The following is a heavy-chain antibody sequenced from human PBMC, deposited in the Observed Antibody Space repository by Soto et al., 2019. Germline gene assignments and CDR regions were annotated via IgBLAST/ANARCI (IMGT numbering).Heavy chain of an antibody. V-gene: IGHV3-7*01. CDR3: ARGRYSSTWTDY. D-gene: IGHD6-13*01. J-gene: IGHJ4*02. CDR1: GFSFSSNW. Sequence: EVQLVESGGGLVQPGGSLRLSCAASGFSFSSNWMTWVRQAPGKGLEWVANIKQDGSETYYVDSVKGRFTISRDNAKNSLYLEMNSLTAEDTAVYYCARGRYSSTWTDYWGQGALVTVSS. CDR2: IKQDGSET.